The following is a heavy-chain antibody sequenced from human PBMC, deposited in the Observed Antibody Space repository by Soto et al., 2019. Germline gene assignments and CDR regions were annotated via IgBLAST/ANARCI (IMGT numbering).Heavy chain of an antibody. CDR3: AHSRCGGDCLQSYSSHYYYGMDV. V-gene: IGHV2-5*02. Sequence: QITLKESGPTLVKPTQTLTLACTFSGFSLSTGGLGVGWIRQPPGKALEWLALIYCDDDKRYSPSLKSRLTITKDTSKNQVVLTMTNMDPVDTATYYCAHSRCGGDCLQSYSSHYYYGMDVWGQGTTVTVSS. CDR1: GFSLSTGGLG. J-gene: IGHJ6*02. CDR2: IYCDDDK. D-gene: IGHD2-21*02.